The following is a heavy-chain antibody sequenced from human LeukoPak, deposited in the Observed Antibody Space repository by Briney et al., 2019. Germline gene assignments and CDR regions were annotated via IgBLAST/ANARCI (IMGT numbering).Heavy chain of an antibody. CDR2: IYTSGST. CDR1: GGSIGSYY. D-gene: IGHD1-1*01. Sequence: PSETLSLTCTVSGGSIGSYYWSWIRQPAGKGLEWIGRIYTSGSTNYNPSLKSRVTMSADTSKNQFSLKLSSVTAADTAVYYCVRDFNDYYYYYYMDVWGKGTTVTVSS. V-gene: IGHV4-4*07. J-gene: IGHJ6*03. CDR3: VRDFNDYYYYYYMDV.